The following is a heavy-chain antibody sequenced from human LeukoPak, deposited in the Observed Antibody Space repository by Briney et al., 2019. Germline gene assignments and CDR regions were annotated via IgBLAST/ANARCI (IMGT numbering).Heavy chain of an antibody. CDR2: IIPIFGTA. J-gene: IGHJ2*01. V-gene: IGHV1-69*05. CDR3: ARSLHYYDSSGFDL. CDR1: GGTFSSYA. D-gene: IGHD3-22*01. Sequence: GASVKVSCKASGGTFSSYAISWVRQAPGQGLEWMGGIIPIFGTANYAQKFQGRVTITTDESTSTAYMELSSLRSEDTAVYYCARSLHYYDSSGFDLWGRGTLVTVSS.